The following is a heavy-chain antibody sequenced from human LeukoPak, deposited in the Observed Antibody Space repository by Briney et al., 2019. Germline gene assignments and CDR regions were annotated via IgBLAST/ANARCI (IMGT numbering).Heavy chain of an antibody. CDR2: ISYDGSNK. CDR1: GFTFSSYA. Sequence: GGSLRLSCAASGFTFSSYAMHWVRQAPGKGLEWVAVISYDGSNKYYADSVKGRFTISRDNSKNTLYLQMNSLRAEDTAVYYCASRDGLWGQGTLVTVSS. V-gene: IGHV3-30*04. CDR3: ASRDGL. J-gene: IGHJ4*02. D-gene: IGHD5-24*01.